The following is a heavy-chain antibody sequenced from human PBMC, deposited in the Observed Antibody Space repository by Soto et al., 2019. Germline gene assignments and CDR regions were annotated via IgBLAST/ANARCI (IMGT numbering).Heavy chain of an antibody. V-gene: IGHV3-33*01. J-gene: IGHJ4*02. D-gene: IGHD3-3*01. CDR3: ARDLFGAGETYYDFWSGSLASDF. CDR1: GFTFSSYG. Sequence: QVQLVESGGGVVQPGRSLRLSCAASGFTFSSYGMHWVRQAPGKGLEWVAVIWYDGSNKYYADSVKGRFTIARDNSKNTLYLQMNGLGAEDTAVYYCARDLFGAGETYYDFWSGSLASDFGGQGTLVTVSS. CDR2: IWYDGSNK.